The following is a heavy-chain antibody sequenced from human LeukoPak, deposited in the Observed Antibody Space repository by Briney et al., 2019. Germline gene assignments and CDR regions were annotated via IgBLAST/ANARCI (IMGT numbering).Heavy chain of an antibody. CDR3: ARDTVPYCGGDCPQPFDP. CDR2: ISAYNGST. J-gene: IGHJ5*02. D-gene: IGHD2-21*02. V-gene: IGHV1-18*01. Sequence: ASVKVSCKASGYTFTSYGISWVRQAPGQGLEWMGWISAYNGSTNYAQKPQGRVTMTTDTSTSTAYMELRSLRSDDTAVYYCARDTVPYCGGDCPQPFDPWGQGTLVTVSS. CDR1: GYTFTSYG.